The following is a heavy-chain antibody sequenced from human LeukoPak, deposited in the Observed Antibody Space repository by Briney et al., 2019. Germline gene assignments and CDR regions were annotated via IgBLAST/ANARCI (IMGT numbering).Heavy chain of an antibody. J-gene: IGHJ4*02. V-gene: IGHV3-7*01. CDR3: ARDPGSSSFDY. CDR2: INQDGSVK. Sequence: GRSLRLSCAASTFTFSTYWMTWVRQAPGKGPEFVANINQDGSVKNYVDSVKGRFTISRDNAKNSLYLQMNSLRADDTAVYYCARDPGSSSFDYWGQGTLVTVSS. CDR1: TFTFSTYW. D-gene: IGHD6-13*01.